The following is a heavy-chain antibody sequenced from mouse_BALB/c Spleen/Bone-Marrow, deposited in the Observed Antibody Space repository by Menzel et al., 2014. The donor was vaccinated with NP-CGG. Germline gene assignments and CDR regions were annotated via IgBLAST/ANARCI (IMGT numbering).Heavy chain of an antibody. Sequence: VKLMESGAELAKPGASVKMTCEASGYTFTNYWMHRVKQRPGQGLEWIGYINPSTGYTEYNQKFKDKATLTADKSSSTAYMQLSSLTSEDSAVYYCARIYYYGRDYWGQGTTLTVSS. V-gene: IGHV1-7*01. CDR3: ARIYYYGRDY. J-gene: IGHJ2*01. CDR2: INPSTGYT. D-gene: IGHD1-1*01. CDR1: GYTFTNYW.